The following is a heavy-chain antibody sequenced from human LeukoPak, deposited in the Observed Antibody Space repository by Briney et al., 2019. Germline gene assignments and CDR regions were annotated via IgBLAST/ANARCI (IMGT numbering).Heavy chain of an antibody. V-gene: IGHV4-34*01. J-gene: IGHJ3*02. CDR1: GGSFSGYY. CDR3: ARGDYGGKHDAFDI. Sequence: SETLSLTCAVYGGSFSGYYWSWIRQPPGRGLEWIGEINHSGSTNYNPSLKNRVTISVDTSKNQFSLKLSSVTAADTAVYYCARGDYGGKHDAFDIWGQGTMVTVSS. CDR2: INHSGST. D-gene: IGHD4-23*01.